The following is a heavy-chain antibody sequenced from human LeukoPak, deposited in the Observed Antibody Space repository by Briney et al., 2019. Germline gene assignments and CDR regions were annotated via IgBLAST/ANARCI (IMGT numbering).Heavy chain of an antibody. CDR2: IYYSGST. CDR3: AREDSGSYYNFYYFYMDV. CDR1: GGSISSYY. V-gene: IGHV4-59*12. J-gene: IGHJ6*03. Sequence: SETLPLTCTVSGGSISSYYWSWIRQSPGKGLEWIGFIYYSGSTNYNPSLKSRVTLSVDTSKTQFYLSLSSVTAADTAVYYCAREDSGSYYNFYYFYMDVWGKGTTVTISS. D-gene: IGHD3-10*01.